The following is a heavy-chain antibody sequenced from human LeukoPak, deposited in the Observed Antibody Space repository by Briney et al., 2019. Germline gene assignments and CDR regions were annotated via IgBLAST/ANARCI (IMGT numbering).Heavy chain of an antibody. D-gene: IGHD6-25*01. V-gene: IGHV3-30*04. J-gene: IGHJ1*01. CDR1: GFTFSSYA. Sequence: GGSLTLSCAASGFTFSSYAMHWVRQAPGKGLEWVAVISYDGSNKYYADSVKGRFTISRDNSKNTLYLQMNSLRAEDTAVYYCARDSGYNLRGYFQHWGQGTLVTVSS. CDR2: ISYDGSNK. CDR3: ARDSGYNLRGYFQH.